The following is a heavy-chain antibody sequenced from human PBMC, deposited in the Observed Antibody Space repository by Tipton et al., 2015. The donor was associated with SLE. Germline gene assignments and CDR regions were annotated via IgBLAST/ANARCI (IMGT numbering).Heavy chain of an antibody. CDR3: ARSLATTVPRFDY. Sequence: RSLRLSCAASGFTFSSYAMHWVRQSPGKGLEWVALISYDGIDEFFADSVKGRFTISRDDSTNTLYLQMNSLRAEDSAVYFCARSLATTVPRFDYWGQGTLVTVSS. CDR1: GFTFSSYA. D-gene: IGHD5-24*01. CDR2: ISYDGIDE. V-gene: IGHV3-30*04. J-gene: IGHJ4*02.